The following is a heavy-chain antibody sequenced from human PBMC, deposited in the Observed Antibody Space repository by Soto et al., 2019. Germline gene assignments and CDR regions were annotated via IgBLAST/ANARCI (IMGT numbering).Heavy chain of an antibody. CDR1: GYPPTAKY. Sequence: ASVKVSCKASGYPPTAKYLHWVRQAPGQGLEWMGWINPSSGGTKEAQKFRGRVTMTRDTSISAAYMELSRLTSDDTAVYYCAKGGSSWTEWFDPWGQGTLVTVSS. V-gene: IGHV1-2*02. D-gene: IGHD6-13*01. CDR3: AKGGSSWTEWFDP. J-gene: IGHJ5*02. CDR2: INPSSGGT.